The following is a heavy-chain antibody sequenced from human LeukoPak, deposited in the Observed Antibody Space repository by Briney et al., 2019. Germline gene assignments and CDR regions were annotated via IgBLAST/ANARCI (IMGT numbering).Heavy chain of an antibody. D-gene: IGHD2-15*01. CDR2: IHSDGSNK. J-gene: IGHJ6*03. CDR3: ANLGYCSDGSCYGPYYYYYMDA. V-gene: IGHV3-30*02. Sequence: GGSLRLSCAASGFTFSSYAMHWVRQAPGKGLEWVAFIHSDGSNKHYADSVKGRFTVSRDNSKKTVYLQMNSLRAEDTAVYYCANLGYCSDGSCYGPYYYYYMDAWGKGTTVTISS. CDR1: GFTFSSYA.